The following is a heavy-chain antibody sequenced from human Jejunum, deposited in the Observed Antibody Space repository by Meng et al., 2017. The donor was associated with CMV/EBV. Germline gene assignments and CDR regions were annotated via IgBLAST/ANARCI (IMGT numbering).Heavy chain of an antibody. CDR3: ARWSGTYYDY. Sequence: EVQLVESGGGLIQPGGSLRLSCAASGLTVSSNYMSWLRQAPGKGLEWVSILYSSGITYYADSVKGRFTISRDNSKNTLYFQMNTLRAEDTAVYYCARWSGTYYDYWGQGTLVTVSS. CDR1: GLTVSSNY. CDR2: LYSSGIT. J-gene: IGHJ4*02. D-gene: IGHD1-26*01. V-gene: IGHV3-66*01.